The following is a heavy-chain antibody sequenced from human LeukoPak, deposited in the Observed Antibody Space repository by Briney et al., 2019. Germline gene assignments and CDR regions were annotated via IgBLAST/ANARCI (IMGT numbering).Heavy chain of an antibody. V-gene: IGHV3-30*02. CDR2: IRYDGSNK. CDR1: GFTFSSYG. J-gene: IGHJ4*02. D-gene: IGHD6-19*01. CDR3: AKLPPLILAVAGTSGDYFDY. Sequence: GSLRLSCAASGFTFSSYGMHWVRQAPGKGLEWVAFIRYDGSNKYYADSVKGRFTISRDNSKNTLYLQMNSLRAEDTAVYYCAKLPPLILAVAGTSGDYFDYWGQGTLVTVSP.